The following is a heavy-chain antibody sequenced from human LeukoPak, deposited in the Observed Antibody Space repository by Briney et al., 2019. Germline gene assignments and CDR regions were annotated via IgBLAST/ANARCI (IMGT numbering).Heavy chain of an antibody. CDR3: AKDGSDRGGYFDY. J-gene: IGHJ4*02. D-gene: IGHD3-10*01. Sequence: GGSLRLSCAASGFTFSSFAMSWVRQAAGKGVEWVSGISGSGASTYYADSVKGRFTISRDNSKNTLYLQMNSLRAEDTAVYYCAKDGSDRGGYFDYWGQGTLVTVSS. V-gene: IGHV3-23*01. CDR1: GFTFSSFA. CDR2: ISGSGAST.